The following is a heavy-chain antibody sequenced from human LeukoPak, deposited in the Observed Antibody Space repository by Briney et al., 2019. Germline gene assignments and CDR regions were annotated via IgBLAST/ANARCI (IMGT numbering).Heavy chain of an antibody. CDR3: ARSQGGNTLWFDP. CDR2: INTSGGST. Sequence: GASVKVSCTASGYTFTSYYMHWVRQAPGQGLEWMGIINTSGGSTTYAQKFQGRVSMTRDTSTSTVYLEVSSLRSEDTAVYYCARSQGGNTLWFDPWGQGTLVTVSS. CDR1: GYTFTSYY. J-gene: IGHJ5*02. V-gene: IGHV1-46*01. D-gene: IGHD4-23*01.